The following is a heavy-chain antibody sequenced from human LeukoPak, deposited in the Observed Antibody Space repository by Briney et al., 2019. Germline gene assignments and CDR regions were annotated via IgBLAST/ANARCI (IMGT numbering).Heavy chain of an antibody. Sequence: GGSLRLSCAASGFTFSSNSMTWIRQTPGKGLEWVAFISQSGGRSTDYAESVRGRFTISRDKSEDTLYLQMNSLRAEDTAVYHCARDLGCSTSSCRYNWFDPWGQGTLVTVSS. V-gene: IGHV3-23*01. CDR1: GFTFSSNS. J-gene: IGHJ5*02. CDR2: ISQSGGRST. D-gene: IGHD2-2*01. CDR3: ARDLGCSTSSCRYNWFDP.